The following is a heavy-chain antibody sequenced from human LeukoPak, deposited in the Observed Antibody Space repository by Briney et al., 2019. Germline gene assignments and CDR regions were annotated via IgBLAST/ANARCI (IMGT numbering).Heavy chain of an antibody. Sequence: PSETLSLTCTVSGGSFSSGSYCWSWIRQPAGKGLEWIGRIYTSGSTNYNPSLKSRVTISVDTSKNQFSLKLSSVTAANTAVYYYARVQHWESVYWGQGTLVTVSS. J-gene: IGHJ4*02. CDR2: IYTSGST. D-gene: IGHD5-18*01. CDR1: GGSFSSGSYC. CDR3: ARVQHWESVY. V-gene: IGHV4-61*02.